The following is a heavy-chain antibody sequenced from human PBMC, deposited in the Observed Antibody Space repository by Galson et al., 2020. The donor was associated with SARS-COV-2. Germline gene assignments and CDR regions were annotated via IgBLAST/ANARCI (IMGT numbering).Heavy chain of an antibody. V-gene: IGHV3-48*03. J-gene: IGHJ6*02. CDR2: ISSSGDMI. CDR3: ARSGYTTGWAAGYGMDV. D-gene: IGHD6-19*01. CDR1: GFTLSPYA. Sequence: QLGESLKISCAASGFTLSPYAMNWVRQAPGKGLEWLSYISSSGDMIYYADSVKGRFTISRDNSKNSLFLQMNSLRAEDTALYYCARSGYTTGWAAGYGMDVWVQGTTVTVSS.